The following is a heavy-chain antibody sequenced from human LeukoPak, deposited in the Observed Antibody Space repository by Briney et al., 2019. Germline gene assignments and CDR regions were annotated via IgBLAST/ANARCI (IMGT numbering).Heavy chain of an antibody. CDR1: GFTFDDYG. D-gene: IGHD6-13*01. J-gene: IGHJ4*02. Sequence: GGSLILSCAASGFTFDDYGMSWGRHAPGKGLEWVSGINWNGGSTGYADSVKGRFTISRDNAKNSLYLQMNSLRAEDTALYYCARGTLKAAATDFDYWGQGTLVTVSS. V-gene: IGHV3-20*04. CDR3: ARGTLKAAATDFDY. CDR2: INWNGGST.